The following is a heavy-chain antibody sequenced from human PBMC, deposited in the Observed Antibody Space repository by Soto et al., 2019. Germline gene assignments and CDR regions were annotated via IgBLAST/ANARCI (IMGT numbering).Heavy chain of an antibody. D-gene: IGHD6-13*01. CDR3: ASYNRRDSSSWYRRGFDP. Sequence: SVKVSCKASGGTFSSYAISWVRQAPGQGLEWMGGIIPIFGTANYAQKFQGRVTITADESTSTAYMELSSLRSEDTAVYYCASYNRRDSSSWYRRGFDPWGQGTLVTVP. J-gene: IGHJ5*02. V-gene: IGHV1-69*13. CDR2: IIPIFGTA. CDR1: GGTFSSYA.